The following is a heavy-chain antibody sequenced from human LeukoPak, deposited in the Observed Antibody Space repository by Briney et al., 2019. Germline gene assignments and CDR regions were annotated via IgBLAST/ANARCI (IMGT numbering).Heavy chain of an antibody. CDR2: ISSSSSYI. D-gene: IGHD6-13*01. CDR1: GFPFSSYS. V-gene: IGHV3-21*01. CDR3: ASLSSSFLVDY. J-gene: IGHJ4*02. Sequence: GGSLRLSCAASGFPFSSYSMNWVPQAPGKGLEWVPSISSSSSYINYAHSVRGRFTIPRDNAKNSLYLQMNSLRAEDTAVSYWASLSSSFLVDYWGQGTLVTVSS.